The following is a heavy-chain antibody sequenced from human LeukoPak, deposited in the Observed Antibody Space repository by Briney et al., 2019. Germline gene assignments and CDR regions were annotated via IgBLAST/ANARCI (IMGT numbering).Heavy chain of an antibody. CDR3: AREDFGNSEGSAFDY. CDR2: ISYDGSNK. CDR1: GFTFSSYA. J-gene: IGHJ4*02. Sequence: GGSLRLSCAASGFTFSSYAMHWVRQAPGKGLEWVAVISYDGSNKYYADSVKGRFTISRDNSKNTLYLQMSSLRAEDTAVYYCAREDFGNSEGSAFDYWGQGTLVTVSS. D-gene: IGHD4-23*01. V-gene: IGHV3-30-3*01.